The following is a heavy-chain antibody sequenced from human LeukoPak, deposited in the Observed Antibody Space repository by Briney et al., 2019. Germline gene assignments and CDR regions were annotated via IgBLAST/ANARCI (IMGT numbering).Heavy chain of an antibody. Sequence: GGSLRLSCAASGFTFINYAMSWVRQAPGKGLEWVSVISGSGGSTYYADSVKGRFTISRDNSKNTLYLQMNSLRAEDTAVYYCAREASSSWYGAFDIWGQGTMVTVSS. CDR2: ISGSGGST. CDR3: AREASSSWYGAFDI. V-gene: IGHV3-23*01. CDR1: GFTFINYA. J-gene: IGHJ3*02. D-gene: IGHD6-13*01.